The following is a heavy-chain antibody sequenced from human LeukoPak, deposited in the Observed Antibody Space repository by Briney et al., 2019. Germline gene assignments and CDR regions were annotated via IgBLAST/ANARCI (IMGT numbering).Heavy chain of an antibody. Sequence: GSLTLSCAASEFTFSSYAMTWVRQAPGKGLEWVSSISGSGASTYYADSVKGRFTISRDNSKNTLYLQFNSLRAEDTAVYYCAKDKAAVTAKGPFDYWGQGSLLTVSS. J-gene: IGHJ4*02. CDR3: AKDKAAVTAKGPFDY. CDR2: ISGSGAST. V-gene: IGHV3-23*01. D-gene: IGHD4-23*01. CDR1: EFTFSSYA.